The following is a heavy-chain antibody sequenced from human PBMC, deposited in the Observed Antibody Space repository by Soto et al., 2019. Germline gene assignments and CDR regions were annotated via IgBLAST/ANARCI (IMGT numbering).Heavy chain of an antibody. CDR3: ARDYYGSGSHHLDY. CDR1: RCAVTSSY. V-gene: IGHV4-59*02. J-gene: IGHJ4*02. Sequence: RCAACRCAVTSSYCSWTRKTPGKGLEWIGYIYYSGSTNYNPSLKSRVTISVDTSKNQFSLKLSSVTAADTAVYYCARDYYGSGSHHLDYCGQGTLVTVSS. CDR2: IYYSGST. D-gene: IGHD3-10*01.